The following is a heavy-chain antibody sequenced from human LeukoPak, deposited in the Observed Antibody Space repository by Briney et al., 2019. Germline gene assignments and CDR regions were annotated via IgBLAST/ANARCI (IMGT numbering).Heavy chain of an antibody. J-gene: IGHJ4*02. D-gene: IGHD1-14*01. CDR2: INTDGRST. CDR3: ATGQTDSRYYFDS. V-gene: IGHV3-74*01. Sequence: GGSLRLSCAASGFPFNTYWMHWVRQAPGKGLVWVSRINTDGRSTTHADSVKGRFTISRDNAKNTLYLQMNSLRAEDTAVYYCATGQTDSRYYFDSWGQGSLVTVSS. CDR1: GFPFNTYW.